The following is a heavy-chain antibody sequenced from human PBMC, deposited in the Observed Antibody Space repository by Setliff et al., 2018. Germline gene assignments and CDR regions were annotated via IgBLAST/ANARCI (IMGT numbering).Heavy chain of an antibody. J-gene: IGHJ4*02. Sequence: GASVKVSCKASGHTFTNYDIHWLRQTPGQGLQWMAWMNPVNGVAGYSQKFQGRVTVTRNIATSTAFMELSSLRFEDTGVYYCARDLMGLTKRGFDYWGQGTPVTVSS. CDR3: ARDLMGLTKRGFDY. D-gene: IGHD1-26*01. V-gene: IGHV1-8*02. CDR2: MNPVNGVA. CDR1: GHTFTNYD.